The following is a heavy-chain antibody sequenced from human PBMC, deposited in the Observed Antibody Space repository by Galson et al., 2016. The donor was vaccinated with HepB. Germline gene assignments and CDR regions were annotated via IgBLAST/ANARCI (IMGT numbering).Heavy chain of an antibody. Sequence: SLRLSCAASGFTLSSYWMSWVRQAPGKGLEWVANIKQDGSEEYYVDSVKGRFTISRDNAKNSLYLQMNSLRAEDTAVYYCARRRGSGSHVYWGQGTLVTVSS. CDR2: IKQDGSEE. CDR1: GFTLSSYW. CDR3: ARRRGSGSHVY. D-gene: IGHD3-10*01. V-gene: IGHV3-7*05. J-gene: IGHJ4*02.